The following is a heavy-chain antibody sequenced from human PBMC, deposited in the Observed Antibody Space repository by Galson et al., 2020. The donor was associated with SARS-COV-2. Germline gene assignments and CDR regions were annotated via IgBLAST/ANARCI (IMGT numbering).Heavy chain of an antibody. D-gene: IGHD2-21*02. J-gene: IGHJ4*02. V-gene: IGHV3-73*01. CDR3: TRRDGTAGD. CDR1: GFIFSGSA. Sequence: GGSLRLSCAASGFIFSGSAIHWVRQASGKGLEWVGRIKSRPNNYATAYAASVKGRFTISRDDSENTAYLQMNGLRTEDTAVYYCTRRDGTAGDWGQGTLVTVSS. CDR2: IKSRPNNYAT.